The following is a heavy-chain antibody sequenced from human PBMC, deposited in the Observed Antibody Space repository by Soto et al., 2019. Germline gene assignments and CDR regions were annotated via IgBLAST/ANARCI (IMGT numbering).Heavy chain of an antibody. CDR1: GDSVSSNSAA. V-gene: IGHV6-1*01. CDR2: TYYRSKWYN. CDR3: AYSGYDDYYYYYGMDV. Sequence: SQTLSLTCAISGDSVSSNSAAWNWIRQSPSRGLEWLGRTYYRSKWYNDYAVSVKGRITINPDTSKNQFSLQLNSVTPEDTAVYYCAYSGYDDYYYYYGMDVWGQGTTVTVSS. J-gene: IGHJ6*02. D-gene: IGHD5-12*01.